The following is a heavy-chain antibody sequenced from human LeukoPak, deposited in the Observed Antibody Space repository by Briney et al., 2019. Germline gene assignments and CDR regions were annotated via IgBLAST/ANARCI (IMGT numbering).Heavy chain of an antibody. V-gene: IGHV3-30*02. Sequence: GGSLRLSCAASGFTFSNFGTHWVRQAPGKGLEWVAFIRYDGNNEYYADSVKGRFTISKDNSRNTLYVQMNSLRAEDTAVYYCARDRGDSGWYLDYWGQGTLVTVSS. CDR3: ARDRGDSGWYLDY. D-gene: IGHD6-19*01. CDR1: GFTFSNFG. CDR2: IRYDGNNE. J-gene: IGHJ4*02.